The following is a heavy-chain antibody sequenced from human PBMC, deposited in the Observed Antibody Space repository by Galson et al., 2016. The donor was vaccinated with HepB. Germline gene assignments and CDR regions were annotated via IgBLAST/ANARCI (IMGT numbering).Heavy chain of an antibody. D-gene: IGHD5/OR15-5a*01. CDR2: ISYDGSNK. Sequence: SLRLSCAASGFTFSTYGFHWVRQAPGKGLEWVAVISYDGSNKYYADSVKGRFTISRDNSKNTLHLQMNSLRAEDTALYYCAKSLLRSSVYDGFGFWGQGTMVTVSS. V-gene: IGHV3-30*18. CDR1: GFTFSTYG. CDR3: AKSLLRSSVYDGFGF. J-gene: IGHJ3*01.